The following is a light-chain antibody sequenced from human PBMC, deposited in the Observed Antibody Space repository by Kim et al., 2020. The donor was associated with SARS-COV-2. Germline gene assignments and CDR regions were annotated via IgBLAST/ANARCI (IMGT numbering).Light chain of an antibody. Sequence: LSLSPGERATLSCRASQSVSSSYLAWYQQKPGQAPRLLIYDASNRATGIPARFSGSGSGTDFTLTISSLEPEDFAVYYCQQRSNSFGQGTRLEIK. CDR3: QQRSNS. J-gene: IGKJ5*01. CDR2: DAS. CDR1: QSVSSSY. V-gene: IGKV3D-20*02.